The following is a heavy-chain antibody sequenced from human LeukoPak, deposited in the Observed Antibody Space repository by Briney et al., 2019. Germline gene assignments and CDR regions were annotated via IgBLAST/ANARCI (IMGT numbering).Heavy chain of an antibody. J-gene: IGHJ4*02. CDR3: ARGGGYSGYDYGRFDY. V-gene: IGHV3-11*06. CDR1: GFTFSDYY. D-gene: IGHD5-12*01. Sequence: GGSLRLSCAASGFTFSDYYMSWIRQAPGKGLEWVSYISSSSSYTNYADSVKGRFTISRDNAKNSLYLQMNSLRAEDTAVYYCARGGGYSGYDYGRFDYWGQGTLVTVSS. CDR2: ISSSSSYT.